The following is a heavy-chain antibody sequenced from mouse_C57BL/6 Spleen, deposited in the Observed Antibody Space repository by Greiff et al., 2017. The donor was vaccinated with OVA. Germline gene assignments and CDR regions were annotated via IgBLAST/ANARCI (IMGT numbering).Heavy chain of an antibody. CDR1: DSEVFPIAY. J-gene: IGHJ1*03. CDR3: ARCYYGSSSYWYFDV. Sequence: QVQLQQSGSELRSPGSSVKLSCKDFDSEVFPIAYMSWVRQKPGHGFEWIGGILPSIGRTIYGEKFEDKATLDADTLSNTAYLELNSLTSEDSAIYYCARCYYGSSSYWYFDVWGTGTTVTVSS. D-gene: IGHD1-1*01. CDR2: ILPSIGRT. V-gene: IGHV15-2*01.